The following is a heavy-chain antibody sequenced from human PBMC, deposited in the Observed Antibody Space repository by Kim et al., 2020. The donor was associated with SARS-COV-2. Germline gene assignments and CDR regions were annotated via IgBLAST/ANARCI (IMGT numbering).Heavy chain of an antibody. CDR3: AKDQSGRLLWFGELFPNNWFDP. V-gene: IGHV3-23*01. Sequence: GGSLRLSCAASGFTFSSYAMSWVRQAPGKGLEWVSAISGSGGSTYYADSVKGRFTISRDNSKNTLYLQMNSLRAEDTAVYYCAKDQSGRLLWFGELFPNNWFDPWGQGTLVTVSS. J-gene: IGHJ5*02. CDR1: GFTFSSYA. D-gene: IGHD3-10*01. CDR2: ISGSGGST.